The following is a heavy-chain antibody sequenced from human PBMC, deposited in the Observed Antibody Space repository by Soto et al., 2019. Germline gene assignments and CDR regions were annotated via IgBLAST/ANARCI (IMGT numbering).Heavy chain of an antibody. D-gene: IGHD2-2*01. V-gene: IGHV3-11*01. CDR2: ISSSGSTI. Sequence: QVQLVESGGGLVKPGGSLRLSCAASGFTFSDYYMSWVRQAPGKGLEWVSYISSSGSTIYYADSVKGRFTISRDNAKNSLYLQMNSLRAEDTAVYYCARDESGRYCSSTSCYQPDHYYYYYYMDVWGKGTTVTVSS. CDR1: GFTFSDYY. J-gene: IGHJ6*03. CDR3: ARDESGRYCSSTSCYQPDHYYYYYYMDV.